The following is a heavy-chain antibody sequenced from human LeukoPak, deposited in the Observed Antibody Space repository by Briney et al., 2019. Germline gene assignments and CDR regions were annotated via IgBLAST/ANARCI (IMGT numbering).Heavy chain of an antibody. CDR3: AKEEWLRRDFYGMDV. CDR2: ISGNAGST. CDR1: GFTFSTYA. Sequence: GGSLRLSCAASGFTFSTYAMSWVRQAPGKGLEWVSGISGNAGSTNYADSVKGRFTISRDNSKSTLYLQMNSLTAEDTAVYYCAKEEWLRRDFYGMDVWGQGTTVTVSS. V-gene: IGHV3-23*01. J-gene: IGHJ6*02. D-gene: IGHD5-12*01.